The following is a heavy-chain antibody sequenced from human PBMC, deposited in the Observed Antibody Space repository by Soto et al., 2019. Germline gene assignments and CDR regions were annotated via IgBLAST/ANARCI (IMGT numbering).Heavy chain of an antibody. V-gene: IGHV1-69*02. CDR3: ARGIQLLGGQVDY. CDR2: IIPILGIA. Sequence: QVQLVQSGAEVKKPGSSVKVSCKASGGTFSSYTISWVRQAPGQGLEWMGRIIPILGIANYAQKFQGRVTITADNFTSTAYMELSSLRSEDTAVYYCARGIQLLGGQVDYGGQGTLVTVSS. CDR1: GGTFSSYT. J-gene: IGHJ4*02. D-gene: IGHD5-18*01.